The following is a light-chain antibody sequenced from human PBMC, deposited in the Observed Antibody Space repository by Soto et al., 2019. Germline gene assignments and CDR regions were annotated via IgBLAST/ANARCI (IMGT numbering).Light chain of an antibody. V-gene: IGKV1-5*01. Sequence: DIQMTQSPSTLSASVGDRVTITCRASQSISSWLAWYQQKPGKAPKLLIYDASSLERGFPSRFSGSGSGTEFNLTISSLQPDDFASYYCQQYNSYAWTFGQGTKVEIK. J-gene: IGKJ1*01. CDR2: DAS. CDR3: QQYNSYAWT. CDR1: QSISSW.